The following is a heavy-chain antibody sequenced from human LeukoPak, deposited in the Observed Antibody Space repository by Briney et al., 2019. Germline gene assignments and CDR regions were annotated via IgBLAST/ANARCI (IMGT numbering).Heavy chain of an antibody. D-gene: IGHD3-16*02. V-gene: IGHV3-30*02. Sequence: GGSLRLSCAASGFTFSSYGMHWVRQAPGKGLEWVAFIRYDGSNKYYADSVKGRFTISRDNSKNTLYLQMNSLRAEDTAVYYCAKDPSYDYVWGSYRSNWGQGTLVTVSS. CDR1: GFTFSSYG. CDR2: IRYDGSNK. J-gene: IGHJ4*02. CDR3: AKDPSYDYVWGSYRSN.